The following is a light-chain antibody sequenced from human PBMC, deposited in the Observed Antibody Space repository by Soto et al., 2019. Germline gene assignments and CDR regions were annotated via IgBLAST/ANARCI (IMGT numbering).Light chain of an antibody. CDR3: HQRQSWTRT. CDR2: HTS. V-gene: IGKV3-11*01. J-gene: IGKJ1*01. CDR1: QTVNSR. Sequence: EIVFTQSPGTLSLSPGERATLSCRASQTVNSRLAWYQHKPGQAPRLLIYHTSNRATGIPARFSGSGSGTDFTLTISSLEPEDFAVYDCHQRQSWTRTFGQGTKVDIK.